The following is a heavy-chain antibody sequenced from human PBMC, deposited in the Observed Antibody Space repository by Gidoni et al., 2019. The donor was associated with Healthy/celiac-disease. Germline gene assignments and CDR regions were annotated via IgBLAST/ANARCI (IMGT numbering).Heavy chain of an antibody. Sequence: QVQLQESGPGLVQPSETLSLTCPVSGGSISSYYWSWIRQPPGKGLEWIGYIYYRGSTNYNPSLKSRVTRSVDTSKNQFALKLSSVTAADTAVYYCARVSRYSYGQPIFDYWGQGTLVTVSS. CDR2: IYYRGST. V-gene: IGHV4-59*01. CDR3: ARVSRYSYGQPIFDY. CDR1: GGSISSYY. D-gene: IGHD5-18*01. J-gene: IGHJ4*02.